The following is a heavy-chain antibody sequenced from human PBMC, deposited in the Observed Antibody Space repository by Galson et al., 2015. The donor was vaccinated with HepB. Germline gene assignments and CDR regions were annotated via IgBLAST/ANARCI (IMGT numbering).Heavy chain of an antibody. D-gene: IGHD2-8*02. CDR3: ARGVDDCTGGVCYSGEYNWFDP. V-gene: IGHV3-11*01. CDR2: ISSSGSTI. J-gene: IGHJ5*02. Sequence: SLRLSCAASGFTFSDYYMSWIRQAPGKGLEWVSYISSSGSTIYYADSVKGRFTISRDNAKNSLYLQMNSLRTEDTAVYYCARGVDDCTGGVCYSGEYNWFDPWGQGTLVTVSS. CDR1: GFTFSDYY.